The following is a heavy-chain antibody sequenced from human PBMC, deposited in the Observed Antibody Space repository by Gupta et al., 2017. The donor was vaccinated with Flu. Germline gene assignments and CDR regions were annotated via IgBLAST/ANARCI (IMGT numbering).Heavy chain of an antibody. D-gene: IGHD2-21*02. J-gene: IGHJ4*02. CDR3: AKSPIDCGCDCYQIREFDY. Sequence: EVQLLESGGGLVQPGGSLRFSCAASGFTFSSYVMSWARQSPGKGLEWVSVNSSSGGSTYYADSVEGRFTISRDNSKNTLYLQMNSLRAEDTAVYYCAKSPIDCGCDCYQIREFDYWGQGTRVTGSA. V-gene: IGHV3-23*01. CDR2: NSSSGGST. CDR1: GFTFSSYV.